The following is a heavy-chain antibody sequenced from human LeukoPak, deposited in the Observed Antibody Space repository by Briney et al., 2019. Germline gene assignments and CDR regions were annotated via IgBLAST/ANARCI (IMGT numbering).Heavy chain of an antibody. D-gene: IGHD3-22*01. Sequence: GGSLHISCKASGSSFATYWIGWVRQLPGKGLEWMGMIYPGDSDVRYSPSFQAQVTMSADKSISTAYLQWSSLKASDTAIYYCARRYSTGYSYYLDYWGQGTLVSVPS. V-gene: IGHV5-51*01. CDR2: IYPGDSDV. CDR1: GSSFATYW. J-gene: IGHJ4*02. CDR3: ARRYSTGYSYYLDY.